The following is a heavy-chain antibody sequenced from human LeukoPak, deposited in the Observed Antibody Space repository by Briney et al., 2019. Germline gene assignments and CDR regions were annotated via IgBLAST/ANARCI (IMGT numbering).Heavy chain of an antibody. D-gene: IGHD3-16*01. Sequence: WMGWINPNSGGTNYAQKFQGRVTMTRDTSISTAYMELSRLRSDDTAVYYCARDMTESWFDPWGQGTLVTVSS. V-gene: IGHV1-2*02. CDR3: ARDMTESWFDP. J-gene: IGHJ5*02. CDR2: INPNSGGT.